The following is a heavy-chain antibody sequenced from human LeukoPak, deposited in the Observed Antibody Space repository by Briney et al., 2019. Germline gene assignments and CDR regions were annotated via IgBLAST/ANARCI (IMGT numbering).Heavy chain of an antibody. J-gene: IGHJ4*02. CDR2: MHHSGST. V-gene: IGHV4-38-2*02. Sequence: PSQTLSLTCAVSDFSISSGYHWGWVRPPPGKGLEWIGSMHHSGSTYYNPSLKSRVTMSTDTSKSQFSLKLSSVTAADTAVYYCARDRSYFIFDYWGQGTLVTVSS. D-gene: IGHD3-10*01. CDR3: ARDRSYFIFDY. CDR1: DFSISSGYH.